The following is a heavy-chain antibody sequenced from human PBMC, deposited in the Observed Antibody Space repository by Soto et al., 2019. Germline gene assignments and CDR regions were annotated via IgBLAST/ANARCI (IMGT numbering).Heavy chain of an antibody. J-gene: IGHJ4*02. Sequence: GSLRLSCAASGFTFSSYAMDWVRQAPGKGLEWVSAIGTNGDTHYADAVKGRFTISRDNLKTTLYLQMNSLRAEDTALYYCAKKYPGTRPFDYWGQGTLVTVSS. CDR1: GFTFSSYA. D-gene: IGHD2-2*02. V-gene: IGHV3-23*01. CDR3: AKKYPGTRPFDY. CDR2: IGTNGDT.